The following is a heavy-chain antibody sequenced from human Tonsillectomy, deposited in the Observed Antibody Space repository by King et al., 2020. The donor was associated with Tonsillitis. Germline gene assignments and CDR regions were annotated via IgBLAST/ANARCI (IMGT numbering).Heavy chain of an antibody. V-gene: IGHV4-59*01. Sequence: QLQESGPGLVKPSETLSLTCTVSGGSISSYYWSWIRQPPGKGLEWSGYIFYSGSTNYNHSLKSRVTISADTSKNKFSLKLSSVTAADTAVYYCARGQIVVVEAFDIWGQGTMVTVSS. D-gene: IGHD2-21*01. CDR3: ARGQIVVVEAFDI. CDR2: IFYSGST. CDR1: GGSISSYY. J-gene: IGHJ3*02.